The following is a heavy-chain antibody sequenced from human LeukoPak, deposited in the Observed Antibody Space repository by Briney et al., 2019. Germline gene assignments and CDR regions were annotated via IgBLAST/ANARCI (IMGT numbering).Heavy chain of an antibody. J-gene: IGHJ4*02. CDR2: IYYSGNT. V-gene: IGHV4-59*01. D-gene: IGHD6-19*01. CDR3: ARGSGWLPDC. CDR1: GGSITSYY. Sequence: PSETLSLTCTTSGGSITSYYWSWIRQPPGKGLEWIGYIYYSGNTNYNPSLKSRVTISVDTSKNEFSLQLTSVTAADTAVYYCARGSGWLPDCWGQGTLVTVSS.